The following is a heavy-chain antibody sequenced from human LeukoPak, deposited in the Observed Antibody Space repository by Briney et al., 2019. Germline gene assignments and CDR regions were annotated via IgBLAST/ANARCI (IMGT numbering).Heavy chain of an antibody. V-gene: IGHV1-8*01. Sequence: ASVKVSCKASGYTFTSYDINWVRQATGQGLEWMGWMNPNSGNTGCAQKFQGRVTMTRNTSISTAYMELSSLRSEDTAVYYCARGAKARPAFYYYYYMDVWGKGTTVTVSS. CDR1: GYTFTSYD. D-gene: IGHD6-6*01. CDR3: ARGAKARPAFYYYYYMDV. CDR2: MNPNSGNT. J-gene: IGHJ6*03.